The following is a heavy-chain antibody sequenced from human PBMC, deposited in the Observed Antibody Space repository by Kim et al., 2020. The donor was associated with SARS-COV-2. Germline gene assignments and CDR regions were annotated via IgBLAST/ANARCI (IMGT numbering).Heavy chain of an antibody. CDR2: MNPNSGNP. J-gene: IGHJ6*03. CDR1: GYTFTSYA. Sequence: ASVKVSCKASGYTFTSYAINWVRQATGQGLEWMGWMNPNSGNPGYAQKFQGRVTITRNTSISTAYMELSSLRSEDPAVYYCARAFCNNDWEYSPYHCYYM. CDR3: ARAFCNNDWEYSPYHCYYM. D-gene: IGHD1-1*01. V-gene: IGHV1-8*02.